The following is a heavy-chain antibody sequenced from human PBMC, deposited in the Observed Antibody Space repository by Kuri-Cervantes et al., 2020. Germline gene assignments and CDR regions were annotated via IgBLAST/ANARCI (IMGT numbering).Heavy chain of an antibody. D-gene: IGHD3-22*01. Sequence: GESLKISCAASGFTLSNSDMNWAHQAPGKGLEWLSGVSWNGSRTHYADSVKGRFTISRDNAKNSLYLQMNSLRAEDTALYYCARDRDSSGYYYYFDFWGQGTLVTVSS. CDR3: ARDRDSSGYYYYFDF. V-gene: IGHV3-35*01. CDR2: VSWNGSRT. J-gene: IGHJ4*02. CDR1: GFTLSNSD.